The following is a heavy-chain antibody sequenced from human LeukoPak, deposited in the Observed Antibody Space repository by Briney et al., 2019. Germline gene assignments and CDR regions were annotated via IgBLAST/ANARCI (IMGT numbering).Heavy chain of an antibody. V-gene: IGHV1-69*13. CDR2: IIPLLGTA. D-gene: IGHD6-6*01. J-gene: IGHJ4*02. CDR3: ARGGEYGSPWYFDY. CDR1: GGTFSSYA. Sequence: GASVKASCKASGGTFSSYAISWVRQAPGQGLEWMGGIIPLLGTANYAQKFQGRVTIIADESTSTAYMELSSLRSEDTAVYYCARGGEYGSPWYFDYWGQGTLVTVSS.